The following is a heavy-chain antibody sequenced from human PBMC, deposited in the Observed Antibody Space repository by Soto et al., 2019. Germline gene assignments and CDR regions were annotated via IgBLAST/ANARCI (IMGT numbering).Heavy chain of an antibody. CDR2: INNDGNDI. Sequence: EVQLVESGGGLVQPGGSLRLSCEASGATFANYWMHWVRQAPGKGLVWVSRINNDGNDITYADSVKGRFTASRDNAKKMVFLPMNGQRVKDTTVYYCARDVPYYWFHSWRQGALVTVSS. D-gene: IGHD3-10*01. CDR1: GATFANYW. V-gene: IGHV3-74*01. CDR3: ARDVPYYWFHS. J-gene: IGHJ5*01.